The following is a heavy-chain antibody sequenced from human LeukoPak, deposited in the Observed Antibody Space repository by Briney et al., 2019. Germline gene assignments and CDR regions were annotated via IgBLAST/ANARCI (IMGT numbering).Heavy chain of an antibody. CDR3: AKGGVRWLNPWGAFDI. Sequence: GGSLRLSCAASGFTFSGYGMHWVRQAPGKGLEWVAVISYDGSNKYYADSVKGRFTISRDNSKNTLYLQMNSLRAEDTAVYYCAKGGVRWLNPWGAFDIWGQGTMVTVSS. CDR2: ISYDGSNK. V-gene: IGHV3-30*18. CDR1: GFTFSGYG. J-gene: IGHJ3*02. D-gene: IGHD4-23*01.